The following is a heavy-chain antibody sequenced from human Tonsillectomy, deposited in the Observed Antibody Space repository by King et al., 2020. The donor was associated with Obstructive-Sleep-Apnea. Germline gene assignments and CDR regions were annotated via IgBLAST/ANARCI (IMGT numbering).Heavy chain of an antibody. J-gene: IGHJ4*02. CDR1: GFTFSSYG. V-gene: IGHV3-33*01. D-gene: IGHD3-10*01. CDR2: IWYDGSNK. CDR3: ARDFYYGSGSFEY. Sequence: VQLVESGGGVVQPGRSLRLSCAASGFTFSSYGMHWVRQAPGKGLEWVAVIWYDGSNKYYADSVKGRFTISRDNSKNTLYLQMNSLRVEDTAVYYCARDFYYGSGSFEYWGQGTLVTVSS.